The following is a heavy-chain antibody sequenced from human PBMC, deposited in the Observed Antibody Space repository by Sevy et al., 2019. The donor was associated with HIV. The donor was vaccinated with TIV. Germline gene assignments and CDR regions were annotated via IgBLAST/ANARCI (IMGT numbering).Heavy chain of an antibody. CDR2: INHSGST. J-gene: IGHJ6*02. Sequence: SETLSLTCAVYGGSFSGYDWSWIRQPPGKGLEWIGEINHSGSTNYNPSLKSRVTISVDTSKNQFSLKLSSVTAADTAVYYCATRWAYYYYGMDVWGQGTTVTVSS. D-gene: IGHD3-16*01. CDR3: ATRWAYYYYGMDV. CDR1: GGSFSGYD. V-gene: IGHV4-34*01.